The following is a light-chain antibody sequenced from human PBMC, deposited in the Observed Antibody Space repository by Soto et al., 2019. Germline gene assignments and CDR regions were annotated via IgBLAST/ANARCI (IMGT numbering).Light chain of an antibody. CDR3: SAYSARRTLV. J-gene: IGLJ3*02. Sequence: QSALTQPPSVSGSAGQSITVSCSGTMHDVGAYNLVSWYQQHPVTAHILIIYKVRKRSAGISSRFAGTRSSNTASLTISGLHPEDEGDYYGSAYSARRTLVFGGGTQLTVL. CDR2: KVR. V-gene: IGLV2-14*01. CDR1: MHDVGAYNL.